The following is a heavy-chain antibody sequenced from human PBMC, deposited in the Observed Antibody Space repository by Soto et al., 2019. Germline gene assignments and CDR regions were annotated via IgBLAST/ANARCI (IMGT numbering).Heavy chain of an antibody. CDR3: AKIIGDSSGYSDY. CDR2: ISYDGSNK. J-gene: IGHJ4*02. D-gene: IGHD3-22*01. V-gene: IGHV3-30*18. CDR1: GFTFSSYG. Sequence: GGSLRLSCAASGFTFSSYGMHWVRQAPGKGLEWVAVISYDGSNKYYADSVKGRFTISRDNSENTLYLQMNSLRAEDTAVYYCAKIIGDSSGYSDYWGQGTLVTVSS.